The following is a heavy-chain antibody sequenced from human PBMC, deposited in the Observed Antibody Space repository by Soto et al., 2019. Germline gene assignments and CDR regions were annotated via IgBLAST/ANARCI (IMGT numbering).Heavy chain of an antibody. CDR1: GFTFSSYW. CDR3: ARSLAHCTNGVCYFDY. CDR2: IKQDGSEK. D-gene: IGHD2-8*01. J-gene: IGHJ4*02. Sequence: GGSLRLSCAASGFTFSSYWMSWVRQAPGKGLEWVANIKQDGSEKYYVDSVKGRFTISRDNAKNSLYLQMNSLRAEDTAVYYCARSLAHCTNGVCYFDYWGQGTLVTVSS. V-gene: IGHV3-7*01.